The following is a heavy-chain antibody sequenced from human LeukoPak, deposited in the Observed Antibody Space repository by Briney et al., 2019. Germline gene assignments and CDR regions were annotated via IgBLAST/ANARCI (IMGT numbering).Heavy chain of an antibody. J-gene: IGHJ4*02. Sequence: PGRSLRLSCAASGFTFSSYAMHWVRQAPGKGLEWVAVISSDGSNKLYADSVKGRFTISRDNSKNTLYLQMNSLRAEDTAVYSCARDLGYCSSTSCYPPNYWGRGTLVTVSS. D-gene: IGHD2-2*01. V-gene: IGHV3-30-3*01. CDR1: GFTFSSYA. CDR3: ARDLGYCSSTSCYPPNY. CDR2: ISSDGSNK.